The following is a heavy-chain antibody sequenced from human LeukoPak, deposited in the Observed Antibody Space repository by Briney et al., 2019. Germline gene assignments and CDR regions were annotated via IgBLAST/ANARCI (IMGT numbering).Heavy chain of an antibody. CDR2: IYYSGST. V-gene: IGHV4-59*08. CDR3: ARQDSSVYYNWFDP. J-gene: IGHJ5*02. CDR1: GGSIGSYY. D-gene: IGHD3-22*01. Sequence: SSETLSLTCSVCGGSIGSYYWSWIRQPPGKGLEWIGDIYYSGSTNYNPSLKSRVTISVDTSKNQFFLKMSSVTAADTAVYHCARQDSSVYYNWFDPWGQGTLVTVDS.